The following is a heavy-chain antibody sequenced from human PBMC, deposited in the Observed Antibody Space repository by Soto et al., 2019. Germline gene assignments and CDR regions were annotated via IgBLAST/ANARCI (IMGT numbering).Heavy chain of an antibody. V-gene: IGHV3-7*01. D-gene: IGHD3-3*01. CDR1: GFTFSSYW. CDR3: AKDPLLYYDFWSGRSYFDY. J-gene: IGHJ4*02. CDR2: IKQDGSEK. Sequence: GGSLRLSCAASGFTFSSYWMSWVRQAPGKGLEWVANIKQDGSEKYYADSVKGRFTISRDNSKNTLYLQMNSLRAEDTAVYYCAKDPLLYYDFWSGRSYFDYWGQGTLVTVSS.